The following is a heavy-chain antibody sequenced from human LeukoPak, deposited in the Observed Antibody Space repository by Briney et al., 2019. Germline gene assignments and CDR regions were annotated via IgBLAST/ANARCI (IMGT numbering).Heavy chain of an antibody. V-gene: IGHV4-39*07. CDR2: IYYSGTT. CDR1: GGSISSSSYY. D-gene: IGHD3-10*01. J-gene: IGHJ4*02. CDR3: ARDLNYYGSGSYSYYFDY. Sequence: PSETLSLTRTVSGGSISSSSYYWGWIRQPPGKGLEWIGSIYYSGTTYYNPSLKSRVTISVDTSKNQFSLKLSSVTAADTAVYYCARDLNYYGSGSYSYYFDYWGQGTLVTVSS.